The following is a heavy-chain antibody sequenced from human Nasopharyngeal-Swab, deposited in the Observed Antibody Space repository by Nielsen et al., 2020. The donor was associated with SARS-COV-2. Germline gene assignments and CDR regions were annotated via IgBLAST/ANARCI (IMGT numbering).Heavy chain of an antibody. CDR2: ISSSGSTI. J-gene: IGHJ4*02. CDR1: GFTFSSYE. CDR3: ARSIGKDGFDY. V-gene: IGHV3-48*03. Sequence: GESLKISCAATGFTFSSYEMNWVRQAPGKGLEWVSYISSSGSTIYYADSVKGRFTISRDNAKNSLYLQMNSLRAEDTAVYYCARSIGKDGFDYWGQGTLVTVSS. D-gene: IGHD1-1*01.